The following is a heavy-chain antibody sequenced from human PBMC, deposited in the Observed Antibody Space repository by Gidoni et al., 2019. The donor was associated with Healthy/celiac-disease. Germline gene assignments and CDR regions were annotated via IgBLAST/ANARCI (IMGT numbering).Heavy chain of an antibody. J-gene: IGHJ4*02. Sequence: EVQLVESGGGLVKPGGSLRLSCGAFGSTSSTSWMSWVRQAPGKGLEWVGRIKSKTDGGTTDYAAPVKGRFTISRDDSKNTLYLQMNSLKTEDTAVYYCTTEDYDFWSGYPHFDYWGQGTLVTVSS. CDR3: TTEDYDFWSGYPHFDY. CDR2: IKSKTDGGTT. D-gene: IGHD3-3*01. V-gene: IGHV3-15*01. CDR1: GSTSSTSW.